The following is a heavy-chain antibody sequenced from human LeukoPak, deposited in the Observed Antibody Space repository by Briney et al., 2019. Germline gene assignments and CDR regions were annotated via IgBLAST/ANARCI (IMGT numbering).Heavy chain of an antibody. Sequence: PGGSLRLSCAASEFTFSSYEMNWVRQAPGKGLEWVGRIKSKTDGGTTDYAAPVKGRFTISRDDSKNTLYLQMNSLKTEDTAVYYCTTEYSSSAGALGFDPWGQGTLVTVSS. CDR2: IKSKTDGGTT. V-gene: IGHV3-15*01. J-gene: IGHJ5*02. D-gene: IGHD6-6*01. CDR1: EFTFSSYE. CDR3: TTEYSSSAGALGFDP.